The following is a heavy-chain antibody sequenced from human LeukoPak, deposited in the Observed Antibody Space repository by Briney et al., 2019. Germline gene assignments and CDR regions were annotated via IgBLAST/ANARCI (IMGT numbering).Heavy chain of an antibody. D-gene: IGHD1-7*01. J-gene: IGHJ4*02. V-gene: IGHV4-30-2*01. CDR3: ARSKLELPLS. Sequence: PSETLSLTCAVYGGSFSGYYWSWIRQPPGKGLEWIGYIYHSGSTYYNPSLKSRVTISVDRSKNQFSLKLSSVAAADTAVYYCARSKLELPLSWGQGTLVTVSS. CDR2: IYHSGST. CDR1: GGSFSGYY.